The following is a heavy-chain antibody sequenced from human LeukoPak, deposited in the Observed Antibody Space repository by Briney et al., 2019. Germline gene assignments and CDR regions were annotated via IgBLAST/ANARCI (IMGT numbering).Heavy chain of an antibody. J-gene: IGHJ4*02. CDR3: AREPRSSSYHPFDY. CDR2: ISSSGSTI. D-gene: IGHD6-13*01. Sequence: PGGSLRLSCAASGFTFSSYEMNWVRQAPGKGLEWVSYISSSGSTIYYADSVKGRFTISRDNAKNSLYLQMNSLRAEDTAVYYCAREPRSSSYHPFDYWGQGTLVTVSS. V-gene: IGHV3-48*03. CDR1: GFTFSSYE.